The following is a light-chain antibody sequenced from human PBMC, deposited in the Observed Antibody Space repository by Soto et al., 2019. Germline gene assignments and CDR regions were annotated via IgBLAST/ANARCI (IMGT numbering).Light chain of an antibody. J-gene: IGLJ1*01. Sequence: YELTQPPSVSVSPGQTASITCSGDKLGDKYACWYQQKPGQSPVLVIYQDSKRPSGIPERFSGSNSGNTATLTISGTQAMDEADYYCQAWDSSTAFYVFGTGTKVTVL. CDR1: KLGDKY. V-gene: IGLV3-1*01. CDR2: QDS. CDR3: QAWDSSTAFYV.